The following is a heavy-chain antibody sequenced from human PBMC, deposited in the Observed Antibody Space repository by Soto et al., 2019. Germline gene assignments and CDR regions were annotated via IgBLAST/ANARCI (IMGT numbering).Heavy chain of an antibody. D-gene: IGHD2-2*01. J-gene: IGHJ6*02. CDR1: GYTFTGYY. CDR3: ARERYQVISDGMDV. CDR2: INPQTGGT. Sequence: QVQLVQSGAEVKTPGASVRVSCKASGYTFTGYYIHWVREAPGQGLEWMGWINPQTGGTSYAQKFQGMVPLSRYKSIKTAYLELSRLRFDDAAVYFCARERYQVISDGMDVWGQGPTVTVSS. V-gene: IGHV1-2*02.